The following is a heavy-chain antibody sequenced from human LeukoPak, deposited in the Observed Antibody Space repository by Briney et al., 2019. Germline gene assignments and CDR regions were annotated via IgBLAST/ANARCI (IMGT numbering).Heavy chain of an antibody. J-gene: IGHJ5*02. V-gene: IGHV5-51*01. D-gene: IGHD6-13*01. Sequence: PGASLQISGQGSGSIFTSYWIGGGRQLPGKGLEWMGIIYPGDSDTRDSPSFQGQVTISADKSISTAYLQWSSLKASDPAMYYCARATGIAAAGTGNWFDPWGQGTLVTVSS. CDR2: IYPGDSDT. CDR1: GSIFTSYW. CDR3: ARATGIAAAGTGNWFDP.